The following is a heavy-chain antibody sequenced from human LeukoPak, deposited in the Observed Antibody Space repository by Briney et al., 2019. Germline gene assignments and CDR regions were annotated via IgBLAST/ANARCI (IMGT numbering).Heavy chain of an antibody. CDR2: ISYDGSNK. D-gene: IGHD6-6*01. CDR3: ARDSSSDY. J-gene: IGHJ4*02. CDR1: GFTFSSYG. Sequence: GGSLRLSCAASGFTFSSYGMHWVRQAPGKGLEWVAVISYDGSNKYYADSVKGRFTISRDNSKNTLYLQMNSLRAEDTAVYYCARDSSSDYWGQGTLVTVSS. V-gene: IGHV3-30*03.